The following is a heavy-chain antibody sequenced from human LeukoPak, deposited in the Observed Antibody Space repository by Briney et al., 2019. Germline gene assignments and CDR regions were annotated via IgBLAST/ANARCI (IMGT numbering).Heavy chain of an antibody. J-gene: IGHJ4*02. CDR3: AKDRYSGLNTSDY. CDR1: QFTFSTYS. V-gene: IGHV3-30*18. CDR2: ISYDGSYK. D-gene: IGHD6-13*01. Sequence: GGSLRLSCAASQFTFSTYSMHWVRQAPGKGLEWVAVISYDGSYKFYADSVKGRFTISRDNSKSTLYLQMNSLRAEDTAVYYCAKDRYSGLNTSDYWGQRTLVTVSS.